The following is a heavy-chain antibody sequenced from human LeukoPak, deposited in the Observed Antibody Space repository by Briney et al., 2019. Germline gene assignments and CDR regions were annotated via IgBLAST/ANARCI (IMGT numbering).Heavy chain of an antibody. CDR3: ARGPITMIVVVINDNWFDP. Sequence: ASVKVSCKASGYTFTGYYMHWVRQAPGQGLEWMGWINPNSGGTNYAQKFQGRVTMTRDTSISTAYVELSRLRSDDTAVYYCARGPITMIVVVINDNWFDPWGQGTLVTVSS. CDR2: INPNSGGT. CDR1: GYTFTGYY. J-gene: IGHJ5*02. V-gene: IGHV1-2*02. D-gene: IGHD3-22*01.